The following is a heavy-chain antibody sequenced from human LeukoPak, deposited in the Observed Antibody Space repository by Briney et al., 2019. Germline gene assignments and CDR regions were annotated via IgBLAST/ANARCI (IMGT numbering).Heavy chain of an antibody. V-gene: IGHV4-31*03. D-gene: IGHD3-9*01. CDR2: MYYSGST. J-gene: IGHJ4*02. Sequence: PSETLSHTCTISGGSISSGGYYWIWIRQHPGQGLEWIGYMYYSGSTYYNPSLKSRVTMSLDTSKNQFSLKLSSVTAADTAMYYCARGSILTGYDITDYWGQGTLVTVSS. CDR1: GGSISSGGYY. CDR3: ARGSILTGYDITDY.